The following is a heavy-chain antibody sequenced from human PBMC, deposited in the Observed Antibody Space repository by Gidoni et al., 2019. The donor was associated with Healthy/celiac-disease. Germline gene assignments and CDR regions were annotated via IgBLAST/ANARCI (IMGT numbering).Heavy chain of an antibody. CDR1: GFTFSSYG. J-gene: IGHJ4*02. Sequence: QVQLVESGGGVVQPGGSLRLSCAASGFTFSSYGMHWVRQAPGKGLEWVAFIRYDGSNKYSADSVKGRFTISRDNSKNTLYLQMNSLRAEDTAVYYCAKAEDYWGQGTLVTVSS. CDR3: AKAEDY. V-gene: IGHV3-30*02. CDR2: IRYDGSNK.